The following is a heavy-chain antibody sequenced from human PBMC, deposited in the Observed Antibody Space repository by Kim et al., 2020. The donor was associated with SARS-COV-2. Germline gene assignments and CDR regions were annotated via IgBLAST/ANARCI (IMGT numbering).Heavy chain of an antibody. CDR1: GFTFSSYD. CDR2: IGTAGDT. Sequence: GGSLRLSCAASGFTFSSYDMHWVRQATGKGLEWVSAIGTAGDTYYPGSVKGRFTISRENAKNSLYLQMNSLRAGDTAVYYCARTQNSGYDHGHGFAFDIWGQGTMVTVSS. V-gene: IGHV3-13*04. J-gene: IGHJ3*02. CDR3: ARTQNSGYDHGHGFAFDI. D-gene: IGHD5-12*01.